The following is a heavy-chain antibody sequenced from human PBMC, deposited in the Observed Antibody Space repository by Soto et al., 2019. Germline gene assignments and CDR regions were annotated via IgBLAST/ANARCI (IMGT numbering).Heavy chain of an antibody. CDR1: GGSFSGYY. CDR3: ARGQTGIVVGADTFDY. D-gene: IGHD2-15*01. CDR2: INHSGST. Sequence: SETLSLTCAVYGGSFSGYYWSWIRQPPGKGLEWIGEINHSGSTNYNPSLKSRVTISVDTSKNQFSLKLSSVTAADTAVYYCARGQTGIVVGADTFDYWGQGTLVTVSS. V-gene: IGHV4-34*01. J-gene: IGHJ4*02.